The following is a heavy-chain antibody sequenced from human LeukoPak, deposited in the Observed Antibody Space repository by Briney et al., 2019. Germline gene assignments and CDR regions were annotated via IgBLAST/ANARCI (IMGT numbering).Heavy chain of an antibody. D-gene: IGHD3-10*01. V-gene: IGHV3-7*04. Sequence: GGSLRLSCAASGFTFSSYWMSWVRQAPGKGLEWVANIKQDGSEKYYVDSVKGRFTISRDNAKNSLYLQMNRLRAEDTAVYYCAGGPPYGSGSYYAYDYWGQGTLVTVSS. CDR2: IKQDGSEK. CDR1: GFTFSSYW. CDR3: AGGPPYGSGSYYAYDY. J-gene: IGHJ4*02.